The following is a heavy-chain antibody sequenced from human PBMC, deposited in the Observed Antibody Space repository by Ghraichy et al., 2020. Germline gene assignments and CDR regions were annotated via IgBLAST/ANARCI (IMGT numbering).Heavy chain of an antibody. CDR3: ARGGVVPAAIPGRGRLRYYYYMDV. J-gene: IGHJ6*03. Sequence: SETLSLTCAVYGGSFSGYYWSWIRQPPGKGLEWIGEINHSGSTNYNPSLKSRVTISVDTSKNQFSLKLSSVTAADTAVYYCARGGVVPAAIPGRGRLRYYYYMDVWGKGTTVTVSS. CDR1: GGSFSGYY. V-gene: IGHV4-34*01. D-gene: IGHD2-2*02. CDR2: INHSGST.